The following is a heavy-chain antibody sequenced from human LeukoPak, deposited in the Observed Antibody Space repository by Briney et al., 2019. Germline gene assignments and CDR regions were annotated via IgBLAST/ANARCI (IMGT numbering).Heavy chain of an antibody. CDR1: GGSISSGSYY. D-gene: IGHD5-12*01. V-gene: IGHV4-39*01. Sequence: SETLSLTCTVSGGSISSGSYYWGWIRQPPGTGLEWIGSIYYSGSTYYNPSLKSRVTISVDTSKNQFSLKLSSVTAADTAVYYCARHHDTRYDLGFDYWGQGTLVTVSS. CDR2: IYYSGST. J-gene: IGHJ4*02. CDR3: ARHHDTRYDLGFDY.